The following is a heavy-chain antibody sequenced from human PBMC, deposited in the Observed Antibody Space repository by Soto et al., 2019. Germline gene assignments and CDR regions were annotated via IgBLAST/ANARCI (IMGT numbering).Heavy chain of an antibody. CDR3: AGDVRRATRLDSLYGMDV. V-gene: IGHV1-69*13. J-gene: IGHJ6*02. CDR2: ITPIFGTA. Sequence: ASVKVSCKASGGTFSSYAISWVRQAPGQGLEWMGGITPIFGTASYAQKFQGRVTITADESTSTAYMELSSLRSEDTAVYYCAGDVRRATRLDSLYGMDVWGQGTTVTVSS. CDR1: GGTFSSYA. D-gene: IGHD1-26*01.